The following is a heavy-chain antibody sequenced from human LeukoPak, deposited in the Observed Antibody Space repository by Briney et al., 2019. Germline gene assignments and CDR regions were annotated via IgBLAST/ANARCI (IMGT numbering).Heavy chain of an antibody. D-gene: IGHD1-20*01. V-gene: IGHV3-74*01. CDR2: INGDGSRT. J-gene: IGHJ4*02. Sequence: PGGSLRLSCEASGFTFTTHWMHWFRQAPGKGPVWISRINGDGSRTTHADFVKGRFTTSRDNAKNTLFLQMDNLRADDTAVYYCARGDISGMRGWGQGTLVTVSS. CDR3: ARGDISGMRG. CDR1: GFTFTTHW.